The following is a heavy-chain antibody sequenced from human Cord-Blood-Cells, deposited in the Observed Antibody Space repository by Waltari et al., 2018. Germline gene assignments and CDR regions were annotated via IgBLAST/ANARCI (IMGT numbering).Heavy chain of an antibody. V-gene: IGHV4-39*01. CDR2: IYYSGST. D-gene: IGHD6-19*01. CDR3: ATLSSGWYYFDY. J-gene: IGHJ4*02. Sequence: QLQLQESGPGLVKPSETLSLTCTVSGGSSSSSSYYWGWIRQPPGKGLEWIGSIYYSGSTYYNPSLKSRVTISVDTSKNQFSLKLSSVTAADTAVYYCATLSSGWYYFDYWGQGTLVTVSS. CDR1: GGSSSSSSYY.